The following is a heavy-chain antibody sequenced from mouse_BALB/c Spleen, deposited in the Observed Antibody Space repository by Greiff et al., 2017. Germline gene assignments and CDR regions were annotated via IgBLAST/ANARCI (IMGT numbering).Heavy chain of an antibody. Sequence: EVMLVESGPGLVKPSQSLSLTCTVTGYSITSDYAWNWIRQFPGNKLEWMGYISYSGSTSYNPSLKSRISITRDTSKNQFFLQLNSVTTEDTATYYCARCLTTVVATDYFDYWGQGTTLTVSS. CDR1: GYSITSDYA. CDR2: ISYSGST. V-gene: IGHV3-2*02. J-gene: IGHJ2*01. D-gene: IGHD1-1*01. CDR3: ARCLTTVVATDYFDY.